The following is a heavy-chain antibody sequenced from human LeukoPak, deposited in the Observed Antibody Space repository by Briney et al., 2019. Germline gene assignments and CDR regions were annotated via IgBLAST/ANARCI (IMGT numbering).Heavy chain of an antibody. CDR1: GLTFSDYY. CDR2: ISSSGSTI. Sequence: GGSLRLSCAASGLTFSDYYMTWIRQAPGKGLEWVSYISSSGSTIYYADSVKGRFTISRDNAKNSLYLQMNSLRAEVTAVYYCARVQPHYYDSSGYPPDYWGQGTLVTVSS. CDR3: ARVQPHYYDSSGYPPDY. D-gene: IGHD3-22*01. J-gene: IGHJ4*02. V-gene: IGHV3-11*01.